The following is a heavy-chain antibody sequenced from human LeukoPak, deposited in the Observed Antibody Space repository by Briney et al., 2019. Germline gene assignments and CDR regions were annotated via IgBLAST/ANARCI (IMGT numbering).Heavy chain of an antibody. D-gene: IGHD3-22*01. Sequence: PSETLSLTCSVSGGSISSYYWSWIRQPAGKGLEWIGRFYSSGNTNYNPSLQSRVSMSVDTSKNQFSLKLSSLTAADTAVYYCARDRSGSSGYYSAVDIWGRGTMATVSS. CDR3: ARDRSGSSGYYSAVDI. J-gene: IGHJ3*02. CDR1: GGSISSYY. CDR2: FYSSGNT. V-gene: IGHV4-4*07.